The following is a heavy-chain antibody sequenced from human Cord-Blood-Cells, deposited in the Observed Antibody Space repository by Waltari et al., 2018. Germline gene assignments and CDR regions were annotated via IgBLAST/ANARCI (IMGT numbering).Heavy chain of an antibody. CDR3: ARDLDGTGEVGYFDY. CDR2: IYSGGRK. Sequence: LQLQESGPGLVKPSETLSLTCTVSGGSISSSSNYMSWVRQAPGKGLEWVSVIYSGGRKYYPDSVKGRFTISRDNSKNTLYLQMNSLRAEDTAVYYCARDLDGTGEVGYFDYWGQGTLVTVSS. CDR1: GGSISSSSNY. V-gene: IGHV3-53*01. D-gene: IGHD7-27*01. J-gene: IGHJ4*02.